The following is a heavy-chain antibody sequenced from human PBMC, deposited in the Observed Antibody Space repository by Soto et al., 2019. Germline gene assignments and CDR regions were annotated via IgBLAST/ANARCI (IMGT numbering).Heavy chain of an antibody. CDR3: ARGGSSDWQVALDI. D-gene: IGHD6-19*01. J-gene: IGHJ3*02. Sequence: QVQQQPWGAGLLKPSETLSLTCAVYAGSFSHYYWNWIRQCPGKGLEWIGKIKHSGSSNYNPSLRSRVSISVDMSKNQFSLRLTSVTAADTAVYYCARGGSSDWQVALDIWGQGTMVTVSS. CDR1: AGSFSHYY. CDR2: IKHSGSS. V-gene: IGHV4-34*01.